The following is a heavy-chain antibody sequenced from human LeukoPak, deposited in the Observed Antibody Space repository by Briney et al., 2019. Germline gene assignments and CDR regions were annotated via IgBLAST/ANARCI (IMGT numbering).Heavy chain of an antibody. J-gene: IGHJ4*02. D-gene: IGHD2-2*01. CDR1: GGSFRGYY. CDR3: ASTERCSTTCPLDY. V-gene: IGHV4-34*01. Sequence: SETLSLTCAVYGGSFRGYYWSWIRQPPGKGLEWIGEINHSGSTNYNPTLKSRVTISLDTSMKKFSLKLNSVTAADTAVYYCASTERCSTTCPLDYWGQGTLVTVSS. CDR2: INHSGST.